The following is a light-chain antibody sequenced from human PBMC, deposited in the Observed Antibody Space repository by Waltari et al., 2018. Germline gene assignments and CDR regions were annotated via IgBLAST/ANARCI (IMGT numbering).Light chain of an antibody. CDR2: EVS. Sequence: QSALTQPPSASGAPGQSVTISCTGTSSDVGGYNYVSWYQQPPGEAPKLLIYEVSKRPSGVPNRFSGSKSGNTASLTVSGLQAEDEGDYYCSSYAGRNTLFGGGTKLTVL. CDR1: SSDVGGYNY. CDR3: SSYAGRNTL. J-gene: IGLJ2*01. V-gene: IGLV2-8*01.